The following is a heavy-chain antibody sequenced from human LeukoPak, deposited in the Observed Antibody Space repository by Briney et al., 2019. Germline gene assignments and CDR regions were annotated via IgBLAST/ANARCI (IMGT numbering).Heavy chain of an antibody. Sequence: GGSLRLSWAAAGFTFSSYGLNWVRQAPGKGLEWVSVISGSGGSTYYADSVKGRFTISRDNSQNTLYLQINSLRAEDTAVYYCAKSGYSSSWSNAAVYNWFDPWGQGTWSPSPQ. D-gene: IGHD6-13*01. CDR3: AKSGYSSSWSNAAVYNWFDP. J-gene: IGHJ5*02. CDR2: ISGSGGST. V-gene: IGHV3-23*01. CDR1: GFTFSSYG.